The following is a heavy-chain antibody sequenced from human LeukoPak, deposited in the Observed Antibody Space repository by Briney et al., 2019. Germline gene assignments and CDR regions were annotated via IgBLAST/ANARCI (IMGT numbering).Heavy chain of an antibody. J-gene: IGHJ4*02. CDR3: ARDGDLDS. CDR2: MNPDTGNI. V-gene: IGHV1-8*03. Sequence: GASVKVSCKASGYTFTSYDINWVRQATGQGLEWMGWMNPDTGNINYAQKFQGRVTITRNTFISTAYMELSSLRSEDTAVYYCARDGDLDSWGQGTLVTVSS. CDR1: GYTFTSYD. D-gene: IGHD4-17*01.